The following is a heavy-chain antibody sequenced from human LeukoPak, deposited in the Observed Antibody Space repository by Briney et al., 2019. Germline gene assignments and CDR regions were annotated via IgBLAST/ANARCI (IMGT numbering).Heavy chain of an antibody. V-gene: IGHV4-38-2*01. D-gene: IGHD4-11*01. CDR2: AYHSGTT. Sequence: SETLSPTCAVSGYSIGNGYYWAWIRQPPGKGLEWIGSAYHSGTTYYNPSLQSRLTLSVDTSKNYFSLRLTSVTAADTAVYYCARHYNNYILRPFDYWGQGALVTVSS. J-gene: IGHJ4*02. CDR1: GYSIGNGYY. CDR3: ARHYNNYILRPFDY.